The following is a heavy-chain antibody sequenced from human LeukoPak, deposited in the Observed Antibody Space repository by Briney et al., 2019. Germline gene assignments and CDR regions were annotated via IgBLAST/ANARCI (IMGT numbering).Heavy chain of an antibody. CDR2: INHSGST. J-gene: IGHJ6*03. CDR3: ARVRGLRPYYYYMDV. D-gene: IGHD5-12*01. V-gene: IGHV4-38-2*01. CDR1: GYSISSGYY. Sequence: PSEALSLTCAVSGYSISSGYYWGWIRQPPGKGLEWIGEINHSGSTNYSPSLKSRVTISVDTSKNQFSLKLSSVTAADTAVYYCARVRGLRPYYYYMDVWGKGTTVTVSS.